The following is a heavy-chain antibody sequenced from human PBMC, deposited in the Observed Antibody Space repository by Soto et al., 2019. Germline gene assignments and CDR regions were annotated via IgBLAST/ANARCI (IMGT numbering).Heavy chain of an antibody. J-gene: IGHJ5*02. CDR3: ASEVRPADGSNNWFER. CDR2: ISYDGSNK. CDR1: GFTFSSYA. Sequence: QVQLVESGGGVVQPGRSLRLSCAASGFTFSSYAMHWVRQAPGKGLEWVAVISYDGSNKYYADSVKGRFTISRDNSKNTRYLQMNSLRAEDTAVYYCASEVRPADGSNNWFERWGQGTLVTVSS. D-gene: IGHD2-2*01. V-gene: IGHV3-30-3*01.